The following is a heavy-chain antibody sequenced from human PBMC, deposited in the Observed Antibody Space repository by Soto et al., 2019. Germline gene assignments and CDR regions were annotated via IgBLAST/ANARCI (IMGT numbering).Heavy chain of an antibody. J-gene: IGHJ4*02. CDR1: GFTFSSNG. Sequence: QVQLVESGGGVVQPGRSLRLSCAATGFTFSSNGMHWVRQAPGKGMEWVAVMSNDGSHTSYADSAKGRFTISRDNSKTTLYLQMTSLRAEASGIYYCTKVCSSSSNCYIIDYWGQGAVVTVSS. CDR2: MSNDGSHT. CDR3: TKVCSSSSNCYIIDY. V-gene: IGHV3-30*18. D-gene: IGHD2-15*01.